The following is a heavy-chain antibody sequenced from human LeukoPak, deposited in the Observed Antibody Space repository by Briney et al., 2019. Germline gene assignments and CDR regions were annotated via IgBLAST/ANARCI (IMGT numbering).Heavy chain of an antibody. J-gene: IGHJ3*02. V-gene: IGHV4-39*07. CDR3: ARDWDRYDSPGTFDI. D-gene: IGHD3-22*01. CDR1: SGSISRSYYY. Sequence: SETLSLTCTVSSGSISRSYYYWGWTRQPRGKGLEWIASIYLSGTTYYNPSLKSRSTISVDTSKNQFSLKLSSVTAADTAVYYCARDWDRYDSPGTFDIWGQGTMVTVSS. CDR2: IYLSGTT.